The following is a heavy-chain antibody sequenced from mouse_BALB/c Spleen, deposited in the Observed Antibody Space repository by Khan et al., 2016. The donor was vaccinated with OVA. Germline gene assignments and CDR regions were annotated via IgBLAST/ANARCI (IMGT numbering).Heavy chain of an antibody. Sequence: VQLKQSGPELVRPGASVKISCKASGYSFTGYFMNWVMQSHGKSLEWIGRLNPHIGETFYNQKFKDKATLTVDESSSTAHMELRSLASEDSAVYYCTRIYRSDFDYWGQGTTLTVSS. D-gene: IGHD1-1*01. J-gene: IGHJ2*01. CDR3: TRIYRSDFDY. CDR2: LNPHIGET. CDR1: GYSFTGYF. V-gene: IGHV1-20*02.